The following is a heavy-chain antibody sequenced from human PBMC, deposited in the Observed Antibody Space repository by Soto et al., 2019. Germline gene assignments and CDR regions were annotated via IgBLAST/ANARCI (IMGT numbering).Heavy chain of an antibody. Sequence: QVQLVESGGGVVQPGRSLRLSCAASGFTFSSHAMHWVRQAPGKGLEWVALIWYDGSNKYDADAVKGRFTISRDNSKNSLYLQMDSLRIGDTAVYYCAKDGGDALRAMIRGAIMNAFDIWGHGTMVTVSS. D-gene: IGHD3-10*01. V-gene: IGHV3-33*06. J-gene: IGHJ3*02. CDR3: AKDGGDALRAMIRGAIMNAFDI. CDR2: IWYDGSNK. CDR1: GFTFSSHA.